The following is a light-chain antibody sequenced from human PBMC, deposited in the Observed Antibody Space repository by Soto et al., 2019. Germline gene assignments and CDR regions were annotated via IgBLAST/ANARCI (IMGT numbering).Light chain of an antibody. Sequence: DIEMTHAPSTLSASVGDTVTITSRASQSIYNWLALFQQYRGECPTLLIYDASAWESGVPSRFSGSGSGTEFTLTISSLQPDDFATYYGQQYNSYWTFGQGTNV. V-gene: IGKV1-5*01. J-gene: IGKJ1*01. CDR2: DAS. CDR3: QQYNSYWT. CDR1: QSIYNW.